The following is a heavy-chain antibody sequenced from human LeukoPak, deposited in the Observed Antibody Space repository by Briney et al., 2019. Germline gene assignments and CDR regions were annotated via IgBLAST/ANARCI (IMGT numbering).Heavy chain of an antibody. CDR2: IYYSGSS. V-gene: IGHV4-59*01. J-gene: IGHJ4*02. Sequence: PSETLSLTCAVSGGPISNYYWNWIRQPPGKGLEWLGYIYYSGSSNYNPSLKSRVTISVDTSKNQFSLRVNSVTTADTAVYFCARLSRGSSAGFDYWGQGILVTVSS. CDR1: GGPISNYY. D-gene: IGHD6-6*01. CDR3: ARLSRGSSAGFDY.